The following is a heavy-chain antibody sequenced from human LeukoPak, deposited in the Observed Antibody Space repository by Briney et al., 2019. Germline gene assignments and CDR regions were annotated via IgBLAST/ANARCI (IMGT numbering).Heavy chain of an antibody. CDR3: TSQSTPVLPFDI. CDR2: ISYDASNK. Sequence: SGGSLRLSCAASGFTFSSYAMHWARQAPGKGLEWVAAISYDASNKYYAVSVRGRFTISRDNSRNTLFLQMNSLRADDTAVYYCTSQSTPVLPFDIWGQGTMVTVSS. CDR1: GFTFSSYA. J-gene: IGHJ3*02. V-gene: IGHV3-30-3*01.